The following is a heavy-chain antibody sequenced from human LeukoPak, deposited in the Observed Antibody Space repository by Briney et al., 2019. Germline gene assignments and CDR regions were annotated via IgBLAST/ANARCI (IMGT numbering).Heavy chain of an antibody. V-gene: IGHV1-2*02. J-gene: IGHJ4*02. D-gene: IGHD3-22*01. CDR2: INPNSGGT. CDR3: ARVSKVRGYYDSSGYFVGTFDY. CDR1: GYTFTGYY. Sequence: GASVKVSCKASGYTFTGYYMHWVRQAPGQGLEWMGWINPNSGGTNYAQKFQGRVTMTRDTSISTAYMELSRLRSDDTAVYYCARVSKVRGYYDSSGYFVGTFDYWGQGTLVTVSS.